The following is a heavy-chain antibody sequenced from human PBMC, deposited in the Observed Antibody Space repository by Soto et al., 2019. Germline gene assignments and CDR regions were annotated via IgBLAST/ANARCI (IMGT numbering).Heavy chain of an antibody. CDR3: ARGSGYSGYDDY. J-gene: IGHJ4*02. Sequence: ASVKVSCKASGYTFTSYDINWVRQATGQGLEWMGWMNPNSGNTGYAQKFQGRVTMTRNTSISTAYMELSSLRSEDTAVYYCARGSGYSGYDDYWGQGTLVTVSS. CDR1: GYTFTSYD. CDR2: MNPNSGNT. D-gene: IGHD5-12*01. V-gene: IGHV1-8*01.